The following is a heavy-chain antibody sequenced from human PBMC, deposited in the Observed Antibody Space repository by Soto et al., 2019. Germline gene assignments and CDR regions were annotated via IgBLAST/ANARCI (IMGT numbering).Heavy chain of an antibody. D-gene: IGHD1-26*01. CDR2: ISGSGVST. CDR3: AKDRQGSYCDY. Sequence: EVQLLESGGGLVQPGGSLRLSCAASGFTFSSYAMNWVRQAPGKGLEWVSTISGSGVSTYYADSVKGRFTISRDNPKNTLYLQMNSLRAEDTAVYYCAKDRQGSYCDYWGQGTLVTVSS. V-gene: IGHV3-23*01. J-gene: IGHJ4*02. CDR1: GFTFSSYA.